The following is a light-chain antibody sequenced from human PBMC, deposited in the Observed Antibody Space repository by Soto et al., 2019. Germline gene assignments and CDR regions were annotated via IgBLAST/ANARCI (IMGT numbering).Light chain of an antibody. CDR2: AAS. CDR3: QQLNSYPLT. V-gene: IGKV1-9*01. Sequence: DIQLTQSPSFLSASVGDRVTITCRASQGISSYLAWYQQKPGKAPKLLIYAASTLQSEVPSRFSGGGSGTEFTLTISCLQPEDFATYYCQQLNSYPLTFGGGTKVEIK. J-gene: IGKJ4*01. CDR1: QGISSY.